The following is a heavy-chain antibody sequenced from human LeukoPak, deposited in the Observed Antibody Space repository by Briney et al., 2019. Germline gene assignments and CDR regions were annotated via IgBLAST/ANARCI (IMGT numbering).Heavy chain of an antibody. CDR1: GGSFSGYY. J-gene: IGHJ4*02. CDR2: INHSGST. V-gene: IGHV4-34*01. CDR3: ARGPKRTGPNFDY. D-gene: IGHD7-27*01. Sequence: SSETLSLTCAVYGGSFSGYYWSWIRQPPGKGLEWIGEINHSGSTNYNPPLKSRVTISVDTSKNQFSLKVSSVTAADTAVYYCARGPKRTGPNFDYWGQGTLVTVSS.